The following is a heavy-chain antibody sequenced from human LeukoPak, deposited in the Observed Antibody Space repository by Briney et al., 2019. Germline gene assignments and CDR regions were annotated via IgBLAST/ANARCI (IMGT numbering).Heavy chain of an antibody. CDR2: ISYDGSNK. J-gene: IGHJ3*02. V-gene: IGHV3-30*18. D-gene: IGHD2-2*01. CDR3: AKGFGYCSSTSCFREIDAFDI. CDR1: GFTFSSYG. Sequence: GGSLRLSCAASGFTFSSYGMHWVRQAPGKGLEWVAVISYDGSNKYYADSVKGRFTISRDNSKNTLYLQMNSLRAEDTAVYYCAKGFGYCSSTSCFREIDAFDIWGQGTMVTVSS.